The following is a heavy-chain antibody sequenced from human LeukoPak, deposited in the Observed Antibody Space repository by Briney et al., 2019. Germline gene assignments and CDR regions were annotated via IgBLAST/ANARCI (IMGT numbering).Heavy chain of an antibody. CDR2: ISRTGNSI. Sequence: GGSLRLSCAASGFTLSSYEMNWVRLAPGKGLEWISHISRTGNSIYYADSVKGRFTISRDSAKNSLYLQMNSLRAEDTAVYYCARGPYSSNWYVDYWGQGTLVTVAS. J-gene: IGHJ4*02. D-gene: IGHD6-13*01. V-gene: IGHV3-48*03. CDR1: GFTLSSYE. CDR3: ARGPYSSNWYVDY.